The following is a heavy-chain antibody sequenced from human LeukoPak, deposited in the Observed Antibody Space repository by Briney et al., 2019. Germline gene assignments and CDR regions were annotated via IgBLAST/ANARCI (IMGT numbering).Heavy chain of an antibody. CDR2: IWYDGSNK. D-gene: IGHD3-22*01. J-gene: IGHJ6*02. Sequence: GGSLRLSCAASGFTFSSYGMQWVRQAPGKGLEWVAVIWYDGSNKYYADSVKGRFTISRDNSKNTLYLQMNSLRAEDTAVYYCARDLNTMIVVVTLTYGMDVWGQGTTVTVSS. V-gene: IGHV3-33*01. CDR1: GFTFSSYG. CDR3: ARDLNTMIVVVTLTYGMDV.